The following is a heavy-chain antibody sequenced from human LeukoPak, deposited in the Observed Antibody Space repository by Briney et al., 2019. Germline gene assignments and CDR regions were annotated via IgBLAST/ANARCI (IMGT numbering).Heavy chain of an antibody. CDR1: GGSISSGGYY. Sequence: SETLSLTCTVSGGSISSGGYYWSWIRQPPGKGLEWIGYIYHSGSTYYNPSLKSRVTISVDRSKNQFSLKLSSVTAADTAVYYCARDIGEITIFGVVLTFDIWGQGTMVTVSS. J-gene: IGHJ3*02. V-gene: IGHV4-30-2*01. CDR3: ARDIGEITIFGVVLTFDI. CDR2: IYHSGST. D-gene: IGHD3-3*01.